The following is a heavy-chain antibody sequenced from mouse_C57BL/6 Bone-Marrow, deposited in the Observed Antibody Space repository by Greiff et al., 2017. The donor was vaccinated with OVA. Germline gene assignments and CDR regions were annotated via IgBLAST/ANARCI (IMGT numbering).Heavy chain of an antibody. V-gene: IGHV1-53*01. D-gene: IGHD2-3*01. Sequence: VQLQQPGTELVKPGASVKLSCKASGYTFTSYWMHWVKQRPGQGLEWIGNINPSNGGTNYNEKFKSKATLTVDKSSSTAYMQLSSLTSEDSAVYYCARSGCDGYYPFAYWGQGTLVTVSA. CDR2: INPSNGGT. J-gene: IGHJ3*01. CDR3: ARSGCDGYYPFAY. CDR1: GYTFTSYW.